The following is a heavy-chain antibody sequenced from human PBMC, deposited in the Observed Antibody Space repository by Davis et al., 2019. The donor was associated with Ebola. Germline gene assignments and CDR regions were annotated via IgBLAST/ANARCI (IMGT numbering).Heavy chain of an antibody. D-gene: IGHD2-2*02. Sequence: PGGSLRLSCAASGFTLDDYAMHWVRQAPGKGLEWVSLISGDGGSTYYADSVKGRFTISRDNSKNSLYLQMNSLRAEDTALYYCAKIPYYYYGMDVWGQGTTVTVSS. CDR3: AKIPYYYYGMDV. V-gene: IGHV3-43*02. CDR1: GFTLDDYA. J-gene: IGHJ6*02. CDR2: ISGDGGST.